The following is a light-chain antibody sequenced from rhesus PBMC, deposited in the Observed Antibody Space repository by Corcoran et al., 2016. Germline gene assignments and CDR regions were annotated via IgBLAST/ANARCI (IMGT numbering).Light chain of an antibody. CDR1: QSISSW. CDR3: LQYSSSPFT. V-gene: IGKV1-22*01. CDR2: KAS. J-gene: IGKJ3*01. Sequence: DIQMTQSPSSLSASVGDTVTITCRASQSISSWLDWYQQKPGKAPKPLIYKASSLQSGVPSRFSGSGSGTDFTLTISSLQPEDFATYSFLQYSSSPFTFGPGTKLDIK.